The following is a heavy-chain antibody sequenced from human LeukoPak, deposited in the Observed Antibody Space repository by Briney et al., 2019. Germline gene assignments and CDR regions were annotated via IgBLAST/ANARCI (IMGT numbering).Heavy chain of an antibody. Sequence: SVQVSCKASGGTFSSYAISWVRQAPGQGLEWMGRIIPIFGTANYAQKFQGRVTTTADKSTSTAYMELSSLRSEDTAVYYCARDAPPYNWNYVGNYYYMDVWGKGTTVTVSS. D-gene: IGHD1-7*01. V-gene: IGHV1-69*06. CDR2: IIPIFGTA. J-gene: IGHJ6*03. CDR3: ARDAPPYNWNYVGNYYYMDV. CDR1: GGTFSSYA.